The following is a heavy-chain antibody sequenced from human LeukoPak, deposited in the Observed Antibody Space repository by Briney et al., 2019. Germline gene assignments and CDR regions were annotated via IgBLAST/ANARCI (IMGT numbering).Heavy chain of an antibody. Sequence: GGSLRLSCAASGFTFSSYPMSWVRQAPGKGLEWVSAISGSGGDTYYAVSVKGRFTISRDNSKNTLYLQMNSLRAEDTALYYCATSSGWYPKYFDYWGQGTLVTVSS. V-gene: IGHV3-23*01. CDR1: GFTFSSYP. CDR2: ISGSGGDT. CDR3: ATSSGWYPKYFDY. J-gene: IGHJ4*02. D-gene: IGHD6-19*01.